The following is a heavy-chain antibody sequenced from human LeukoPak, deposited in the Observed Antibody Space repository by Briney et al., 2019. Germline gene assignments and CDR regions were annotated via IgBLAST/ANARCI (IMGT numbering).Heavy chain of an antibody. CDR2: INHSGST. CDR3: ARGRLFIGSLRIYGMDV. CDR1: GFSFSGYY. D-gene: IGHD2-21*01. J-gene: IGHJ6*04. V-gene: IGHV4-34*01. Sequence: SETLSLTCAVYGFSFSGYYWSWLRQPPGKGLEWVGEINHSGSTNYNPSLKSRVTISVDTSKNQFSLKLSSVTAADTAVYYCARGRLFIGSLRIYGMDVWGKGTTVTVSS.